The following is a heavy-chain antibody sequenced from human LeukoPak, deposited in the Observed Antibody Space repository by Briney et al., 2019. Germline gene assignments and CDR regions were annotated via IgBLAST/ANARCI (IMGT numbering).Heavy chain of an antibody. CDR2: INSDGSST. V-gene: IGHV3-74*01. D-gene: IGHD3-10*01. J-gene: IGHJ4*02. CDR3: ARGAPSLWFGELLSLDY. CDR1: GFTFSSYW. Sequence: GGSLRLSCAASGFTFSSYWMHWVRQAPGKGLVWVSRINSDGSSTSYADSVKGRFTISRDNAKNTLYLQMNSLRAEDTAVYYCARGAPSLWFGELLSLDYWGQETLVTVSS.